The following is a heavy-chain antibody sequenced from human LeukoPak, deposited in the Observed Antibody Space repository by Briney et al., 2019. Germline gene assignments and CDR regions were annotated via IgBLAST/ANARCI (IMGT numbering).Heavy chain of an antibody. CDR2: IWYDGSNK. Sequence: PGRSLRLSCAASEFTFSNYGMHWVRQAPGKGLEWVAVIWYDGSNKYYADSVKGRFTISRDNSKNTLYLQMNSLRAEDTAVYYCARDKYCSTTRCRGVFDYWGRGTLVTVSS. V-gene: IGHV3-33*01. CDR1: EFTFSNYG. CDR3: ARDKYCSTTRCRGVFDY. J-gene: IGHJ4*02. D-gene: IGHD2-2*01.